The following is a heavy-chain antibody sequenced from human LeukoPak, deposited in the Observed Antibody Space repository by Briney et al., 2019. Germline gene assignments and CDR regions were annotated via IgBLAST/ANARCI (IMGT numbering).Heavy chain of an antibody. CDR2: ISSSSSYI. CDR3: ARVDYSSSSFYFDY. D-gene: IGHD6-6*01. V-gene: IGHV3-21*01. Sequence: PGGSLRLSCAASGFTLSSYSMNWVRQAPGKGLEWVSSISSSSSYIYYADSVKGRFTISRDNAKNSLYLQMNSLRAEDTAVYYCARVDYSSSSFYFDYWGQGTLVTVSS. CDR1: GFTLSSYS. J-gene: IGHJ4*02.